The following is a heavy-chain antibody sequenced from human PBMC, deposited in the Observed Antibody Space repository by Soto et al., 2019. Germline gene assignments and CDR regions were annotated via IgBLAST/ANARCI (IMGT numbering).Heavy chain of an antibody. Sequence: QVQLVESGGGVVQPGRSLRLSCAASGFTFSSYAMHWVRQAPGKGLEWVAVISYDGSSKYYADSVKGRFTISRDNSKNTLYLQMNSLRAEDTAVYYCARDPGYYGSGSYRWYYGMDVWGQGTTVTVSS. J-gene: IGHJ6*02. V-gene: IGHV3-30-3*01. D-gene: IGHD3-10*01. CDR3: ARDPGYYGSGSYRWYYGMDV. CDR1: GFTFSSYA. CDR2: ISYDGSSK.